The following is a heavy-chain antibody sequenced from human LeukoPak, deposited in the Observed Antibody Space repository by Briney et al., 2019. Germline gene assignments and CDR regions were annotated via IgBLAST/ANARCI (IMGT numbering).Heavy chain of an antibody. D-gene: IGHD6-19*01. CDR3: AKEQSSGWYRVADY. V-gene: IGHV3-30*18. Sequence: GRSLRLSCAASGFTVSTEGMHWVRQAPGKGLEWVAVITYDGSEIHYGDSVKGRFTISRDSFKSTLHPQMNSLRVEDTAVYYCAKEQSSGWYRVADYWGQGTLVTVSS. CDR1: GFTVSTEG. CDR2: ITYDGSEI. J-gene: IGHJ4*02.